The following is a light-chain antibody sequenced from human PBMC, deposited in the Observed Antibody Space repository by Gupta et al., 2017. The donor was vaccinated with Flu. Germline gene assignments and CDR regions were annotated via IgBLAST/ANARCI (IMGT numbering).Light chain of an antibody. CDR2: AAS. CDR3: QKYNSAPLT. CDR1: QDISKY. J-gene: IGKJ3*01. V-gene: IGKV1-27*01. Sequence: DIQMTQSPSSLSASVGDRVTIACRASQDISKYLAWYQQKPGKVPELLIYAASTLQSGVPSRFSGSGSGTDFTLTISGLQTEDVATYYCQKYNSAPLTCGPGTKVGIK.